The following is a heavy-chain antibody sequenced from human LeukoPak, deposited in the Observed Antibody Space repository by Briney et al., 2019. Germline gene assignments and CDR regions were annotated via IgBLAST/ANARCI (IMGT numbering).Heavy chain of an antibody. CDR2: STDKGDSYTT. D-gene: IGHD3-10*01. J-gene: IGHJ4*02. Sequence: PGGSLSLSCAVSGFTFSDHYMDWVRQAPGKGLGWVARSTDKGDSYTTEYAASVKGRFTISRDDSKNFLNLQMNSLKTEDTALYYCVREGRGFDYWGQGTQVTVSS. V-gene: IGHV3-72*01. CDR3: VREGRGFDY. CDR1: GFTFSDHY.